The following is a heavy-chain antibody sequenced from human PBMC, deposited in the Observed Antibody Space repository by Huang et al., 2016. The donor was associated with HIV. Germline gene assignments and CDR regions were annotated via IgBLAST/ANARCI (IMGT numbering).Heavy chain of an antibody. CDR1: GFTFSSHA. CDR2: ISDEGSNK. J-gene: IGHJ3*02. Sequence: QVQLVESGGGVVQPGRSLRLSCAAFGFTFSSHAMHWVRQAPGKGREWVAVISDEGSNKYYADSGKGRFTISRDNSKNTLYLQMNSLRAEDTAVYYCARAKDSWDAYDIWGQGTMVTVSS. V-gene: IGHV3-30-3*01. CDR3: ARAKDSWDAYDI.